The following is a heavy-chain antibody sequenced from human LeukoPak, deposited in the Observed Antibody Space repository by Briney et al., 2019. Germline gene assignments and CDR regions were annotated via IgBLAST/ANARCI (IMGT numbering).Heavy chain of an antibody. CDR1: GFTLSGSA. V-gene: IGHV3-73*01. CDR2: IRSKANSYAT. D-gene: IGHD5-12*01. J-gene: IGHJ4*02. CDR3: TSMVASFDY. Sequence: PGGSLRLSCAASGFTLSGSAMHWVRQASGKGLEWVGRIRSKANSYATAYAASVKGRFTISRDDSKNTAYLQMNSLKTEDTAVYYCTSMVASFDYWGQGTLVTVAS.